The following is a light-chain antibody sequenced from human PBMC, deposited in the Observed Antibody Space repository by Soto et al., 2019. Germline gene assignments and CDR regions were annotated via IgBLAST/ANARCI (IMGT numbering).Light chain of an antibody. Sequence: QSVLTQAPSASGTPGQRVTISCSGSSSNLGTNTVNWYQQVPGAAPKLLIYSSDQRPSGVPDRISGSKSGTSASLAISGIQPEDEADYYCAAWDDSLEAWVFGGGTKLTVL. J-gene: IGLJ3*02. CDR3: AAWDDSLEAWV. V-gene: IGLV1-44*01. CDR2: SSD. CDR1: SSNLGTNT.